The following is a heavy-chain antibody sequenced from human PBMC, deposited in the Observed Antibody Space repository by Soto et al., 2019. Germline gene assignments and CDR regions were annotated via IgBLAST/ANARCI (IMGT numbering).Heavy chain of an antibody. J-gene: IGHJ4*02. CDR2: ISDSGGDI. CDR1: GFTFSNYA. Sequence: GGSLRLSCSASGFTFSNYAMSWVRQAPGKGLEWVSGISDSGGDIYHADSVRGRFTISRDNSKNTLFLQMHRLRADDTAVYYCAKGSASGSPYYFDFWGQGTLVTVSS. CDR3: AKGSASGSPYYFDF. V-gene: IGHV3-23*01. D-gene: IGHD6-25*01.